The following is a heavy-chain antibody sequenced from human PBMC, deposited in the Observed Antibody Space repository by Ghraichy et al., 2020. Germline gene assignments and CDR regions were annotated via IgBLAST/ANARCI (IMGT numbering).Heavy chain of an antibody. V-gene: IGHV3-21*01. Sequence: GGSLRLSCAASGFTFNDYTMNWMRQAPGKGLEWVSSISSSSSYRYYADSVQGRFTVSRDNAKNSLYLQMNSLRADDTAVYYCVRREYWGQGTLVTVAS. CDR1: GFTFNDYT. CDR2: ISSSSSYR. CDR3: VRREY. J-gene: IGHJ4*02.